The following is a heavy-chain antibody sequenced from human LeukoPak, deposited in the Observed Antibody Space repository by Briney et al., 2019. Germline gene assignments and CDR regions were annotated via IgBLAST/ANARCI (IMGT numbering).Heavy chain of an antibody. CDR2: ISSSGSTI. J-gene: IGHJ4*02. D-gene: IGHD4-17*01. Sequence: GGSLRLSCAASGFTFSSYEMNWVRQAPGKGLEWVSYISSSGSTIYYADSVKGRFTISRDNAKNSLYLQMNSLRAEDTAVYYCAHPSTPDYGGLDYWGQGTLVTVSS. V-gene: IGHV3-48*03. CDR3: AHPSTPDYGGLDY. CDR1: GFTFSSYE.